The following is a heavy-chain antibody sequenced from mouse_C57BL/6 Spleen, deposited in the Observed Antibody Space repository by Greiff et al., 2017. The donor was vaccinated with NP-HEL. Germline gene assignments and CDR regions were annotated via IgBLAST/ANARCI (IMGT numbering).Heavy chain of an antibody. J-gene: IGHJ1*03. CDR2: IWSDGST. V-gene: IGHV2-6-1*01. D-gene: IGHD4-1*01. CDR3: ARHRETGSWYFDV. CDR1: GFSLTSYG. Sequence: VQLQQSGPGLVAPSQSLSITCTVSGFSLTSYGVHWVRQPPGKGLEWLVVIWSDGSTTYNSALKSRLSISKDNSKSQVFLKMNSLQTDDTAMYYCARHRETGSWYFDVWGTGTTVTVSS.